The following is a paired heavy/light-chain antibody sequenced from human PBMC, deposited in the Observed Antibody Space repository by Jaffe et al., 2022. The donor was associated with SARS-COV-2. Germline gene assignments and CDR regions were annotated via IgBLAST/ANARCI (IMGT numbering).Light chain of an antibody. Sequence: DIVMTQSPLSLPVTPGEPASISCRSSQSLLNSNGYNYLDWYLQKPGQSPQLLIYLASNRAFGVPDRFSGSGSGTDFTLKISRVEAEDVGVYYCMQALQTPKTFGQGTKVEI. CDR2: LAS. CDR3: MQALQTPKT. J-gene: IGKJ1*01. CDR1: QSLLNSNGYNY. V-gene: IGKV2-28*01.
Heavy chain of an antibody. V-gene: IGHV4-61*02. CDR2: ISTSGST. CDR1: GASIAGTNYF. J-gene: IGHJ4*02. D-gene: IGHD3-10*01. CDR3: AREGRYTDSWFFDY. Sequence: QVQLQESGPGLVKPSQTLSLTCTVSGASIAGTNYFWTWIRQPAGVGLEWVGRISTSGSTTYNPSLKNRVSISVDTSKNQFSLSVTSVTATDTAVYYCAREGRYTDSWFFDYWGQGTLVTVSS.